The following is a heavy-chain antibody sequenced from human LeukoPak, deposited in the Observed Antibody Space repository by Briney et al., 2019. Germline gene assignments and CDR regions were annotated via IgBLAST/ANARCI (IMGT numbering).Heavy chain of an antibody. Sequence: SETLSLTCTVSGGSISSSSYYWGWIRQPPGKGLEWIGSIYYSGSTYYNPSLKSRVTITVDTSKNQFSLKLSSVTAADSAVYYCARHASYYFGMDVWGHGTTVTVSS. CDR3: ARHASYYFGMDV. CDR2: IYYSGST. D-gene: IGHD3-16*01. CDR1: GGSISSSSYY. J-gene: IGHJ6*02. V-gene: IGHV4-39*01.